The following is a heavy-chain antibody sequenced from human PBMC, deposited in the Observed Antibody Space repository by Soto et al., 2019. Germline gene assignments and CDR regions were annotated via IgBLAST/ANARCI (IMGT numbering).Heavy chain of an antibody. CDR2: INHSGST. D-gene: IGHD2-2*01. V-gene: IGHV4-34*01. CDR1: AGSFSRYY. J-gene: IGHJ4*02. Sequence: PSETLSLTCAVYAGSFSRYYWSWIRQPPGKGLEWIGEINHSGSTNYNPSLKSRVTISVDTSKNQFSLKLSSVTAADTAVYYCARVIKVPAASSCFDYWGQG. CDR3: ARVIKVPAASSCFDY.